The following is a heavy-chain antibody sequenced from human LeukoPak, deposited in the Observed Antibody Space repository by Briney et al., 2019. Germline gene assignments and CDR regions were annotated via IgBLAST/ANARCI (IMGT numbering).Heavy chain of an antibody. D-gene: IGHD3-22*01. CDR2: INHSGST. CDR3: ARKKSRGIRGVVDSSGYYFSPRKPSDASDI. CDR1: GGSFSGYY. V-gene: IGHV4-34*01. Sequence: PSETLSLTCAVYGGSFSGYYWSWIRQPPGKGLEWIGEINHSGSTNYNPSLKSRVTISVDTSKNQFSLKLSSVTAADTAVYYCARKKSRGIRGVVDSSGYYFSPRKPSDASDIWGQGTMVTVSS. J-gene: IGHJ3*02.